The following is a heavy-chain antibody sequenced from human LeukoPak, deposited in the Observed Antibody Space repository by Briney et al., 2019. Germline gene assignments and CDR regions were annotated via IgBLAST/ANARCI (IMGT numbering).Heavy chain of an antibody. CDR3: ARDLTYYYGSGMINNWFDP. D-gene: IGHD3-10*01. CDR1: GGSFSGYY. CDR2: INHSGST. Sequence: SETLSLTCAVYGGSFSGYYWSWIRQPPGKGLEWIGEINHSGSTNYNPSLKSRVTISVDTSKNQFSLKLSSVTAADTAVYYCARDLTYYYGSGMINNWFDPWGQGTLVTVSS. J-gene: IGHJ5*02. V-gene: IGHV4-34*01.